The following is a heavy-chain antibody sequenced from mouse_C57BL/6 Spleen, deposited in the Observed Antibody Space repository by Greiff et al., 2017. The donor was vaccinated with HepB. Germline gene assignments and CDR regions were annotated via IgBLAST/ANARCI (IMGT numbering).Heavy chain of an antibody. Sequence: QVQLKQPGAELVKPGASVKMSCKASGYTFTSYWLTWVKQRPGQGLEWIGDIYPGSGSTNYNEKFKSKATLTVDTSSSTAYMQLSSLTSEDSAVYYCARNAMNTRYFDYWGQGTTLTVSS. CDR1: GYTFTSYW. CDR2: IYPGSGST. D-gene: IGHD2-4*01. CDR3: ARNAMNTRYFDY. J-gene: IGHJ2*01. V-gene: IGHV1-55*01.